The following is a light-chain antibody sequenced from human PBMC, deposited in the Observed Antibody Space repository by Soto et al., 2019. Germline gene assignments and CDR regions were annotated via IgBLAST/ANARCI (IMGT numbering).Light chain of an antibody. CDR3: QQYDSSPLT. CDR2: GPS. V-gene: IGKV3-15*01. J-gene: IGKJ4*02. CDR1: QSVRTF. Sequence: EIVVTQSPATLSLSPGERATLSCRASQSVRTFLAWYHQKPGQPPRLLIYGPSTRASGIPARFSGRGSGTDFTLSISRLQSEDFAVYYCQQYDSSPLTFGGGTKVDIK.